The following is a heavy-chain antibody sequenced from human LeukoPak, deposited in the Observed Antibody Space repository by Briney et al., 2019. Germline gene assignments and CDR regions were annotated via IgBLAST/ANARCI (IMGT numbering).Heavy chain of an antibody. J-gene: IGHJ4*02. Sequence: SETLSLTCAVYGGSFSGYYWGWIRQPPGKGLEWIGSIYYSGSTYYNPSLKSRVTISVDTSKNQFSLKLSSVTAADTAVYYCARRRYDFWSGYLGPVDYWGQGTLVTVSS. V-gene: IGHV4-39*01. CDR2: IYYSGST. D-gene: IGHD3-3*01. CDR1: GGSFSGYY. CDR3: ARRRYDFWSGYLGPVDY.